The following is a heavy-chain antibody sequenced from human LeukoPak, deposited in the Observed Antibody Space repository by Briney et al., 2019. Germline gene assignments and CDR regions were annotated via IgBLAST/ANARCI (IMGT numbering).Heavy chain of an antibody. J-gene: IGHJ4*02. CDR2: ISGSGGST. CDR3: AKEINKRGYCSSTSCSVDDY. CDR1: GGTFSSYA. D-gene: IGHD2-2*01. V-gene: IGHV3-23*01. Sequence: GASVKVSCKASGGTFSSYAMSWVRQAPGKGLEWVSAISGSGGSTYYADSVKGRFTISRDNSKNTLYLQMNSLRAEDTAVYYCAKEINKRGYCSSTSCSVDDYWGQGTLVTVAS.